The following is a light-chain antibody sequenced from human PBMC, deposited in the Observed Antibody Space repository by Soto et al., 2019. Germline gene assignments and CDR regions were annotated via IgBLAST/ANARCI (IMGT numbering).Light chain of an antibody. V-gene: IGLV2-14*01. Sequence: QSALTQPASVSGSPGQSITISCTGTSSDVGGYNYVSWYQQHPGKAPRLMIYEVSNRPSGVSNRFSGSKSGNTASLTISGLQAEDEADYYCQSYDSSITNCVFGGGTKVTVL. CDR2: EVS. CDR1: SSDVGGYNY. J-gene: IGLJ3*02. CDR3: QSYDSSITNCV.